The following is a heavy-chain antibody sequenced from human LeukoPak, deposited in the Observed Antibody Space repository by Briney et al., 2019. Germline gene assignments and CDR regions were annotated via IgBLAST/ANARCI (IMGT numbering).Heavy chain of an antibody. Sequence: GGSLRLSCAASGFTFSSYGMHWVRQAPGKGLEWVAVIWYDGSNKYYADSVKGRFTISRDNSKNTLYLQMNSLRAEDTAVYYCAKGWYYDILTGLNYWGQGTLVTVSA. D-gene: IGHD3-9*01. CDR2: IWYDGSNK. V-gene: IGHV3-33*06. J-gene: IGHJ4*02. CDR1: GFTFSSYG. CDR3: AKGWYYDILTGLNY.